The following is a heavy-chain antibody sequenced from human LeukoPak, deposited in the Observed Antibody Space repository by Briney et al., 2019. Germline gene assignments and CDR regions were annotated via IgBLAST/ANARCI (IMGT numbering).Heavy chain of an antibody. V-gene: IGHV1-24*01. D-gene: IGHD3-10*01. J-gene: IGHJ6*03. CDR1: GYTLTELS. CDR3: ATGAPLPMVRGVIKVGRDWYYYMDV. CDR2: FDPEDGET. Sequence: EASVKVSCKVSGYTLTELSMHWVRQAPGKGLEWMGGFDPEDGETIYAQKFQGRVTMTEDTSTDTAYMELSSLRSEDTAVYYCATGAPLPMVRGVIKVGRDWYYYMDVWGKGTTVTISS.